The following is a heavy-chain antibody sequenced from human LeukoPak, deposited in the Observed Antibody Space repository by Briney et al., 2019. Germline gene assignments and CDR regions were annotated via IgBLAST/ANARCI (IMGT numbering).Heavy chain of an antibody. J-gene: IGHJ4*02. D-gene: IGHD6-13*01. Sequence: GGSLRLSCAASGSTLCTYAMSSVGQSPGKGLEGVSTVSARGTNSYYADSVKGRFPISRDNTKNTVYLQMKIQIAQDTGVCFCVKSRGIYWRICSCSCDYWGQGIVVTVSS. CDR1: GSTLCTYA. V-gene: IGHV3-23*01. CDR3: VKSRGIYWRICSCSCDY. CDR2: VSARGTNS.